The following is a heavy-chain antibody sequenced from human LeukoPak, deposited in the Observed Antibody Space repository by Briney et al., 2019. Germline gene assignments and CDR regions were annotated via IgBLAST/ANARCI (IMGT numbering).Heavy chain of an antibody. CDR3: ARDSGENWFDP. CDR2: IDPSDSST. Sequence: ASVKVSCKASGYTLTNSYMHWVRQAPGQGLEWMGMIDPSDSSTNYAQKFQGRVTMTRDTSTSTVYMELSSLRSEDTAVYYCARDSGENWFDPWGQGTLVTVSS. J-gene: IGHJ5*02. D-gene: IGHD6-25*01. V-gene: IGHV1-46*01. CDR1: GYTLTNSY.